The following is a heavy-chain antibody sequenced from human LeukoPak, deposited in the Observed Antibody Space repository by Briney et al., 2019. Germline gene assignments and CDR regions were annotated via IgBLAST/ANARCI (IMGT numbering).Heavy chain of an antibody. CDR3: AREIVSAVAGNFDY. J-gene: IGHJ4*02. D-gene: IGHD6-19*01. CDR2: ISSSGSTR. CDR1: GFTFSNYE. Sequence: GGSLRLSCAASGFTFSNYEMNWVRQAPGKGLEWVSYISSSGSTRTYADSVKGRFTISRDNAKNSLSLEMNSLRAEDTAVYYCAREIVSAVAGNFDYWGQGTLVTVSS. V-gene: IGHV3-48*03.